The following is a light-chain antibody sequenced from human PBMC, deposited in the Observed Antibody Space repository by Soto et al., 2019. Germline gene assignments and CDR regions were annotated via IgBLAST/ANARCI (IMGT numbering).Light chain of an antibody. Sequence: QSALTQPASVSGSPGQSITISCTGTSSDIGSGYAYVSWYQQHPGKAPKVIIYEVRHRPSSVSSRFSGSRSGNTASLTISGLQAEDEAHYYCSSYTTYDTVVFGGGTKLTV. CDR2: EVR. CDR1: SSDIGSGYAY. J-gene: IGLJ3*02. V-gene: IGLV2-14*01. CDR3: SSYTTYDTVV.